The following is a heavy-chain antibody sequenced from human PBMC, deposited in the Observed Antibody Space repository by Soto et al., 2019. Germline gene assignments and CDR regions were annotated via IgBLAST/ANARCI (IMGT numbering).Heavy chain of an antibody. CDR3: AREKGGELPNF. CDR2: IIPILGIA. CDR1: GGTFSSYT. Sequence: SVKVSCKASGGTFSSYTISWVRQAPGQGLEWMGRIIPILGIANYAQKFQGRVTITADKSTSTAYMELSSLRSEDTAVYYCAREKGGELPNFWGQGTLVTVSS. V-gene: IGHV1-69*04. J-gene: IGHJ4*02. D-gene: IGHD1-26*01.